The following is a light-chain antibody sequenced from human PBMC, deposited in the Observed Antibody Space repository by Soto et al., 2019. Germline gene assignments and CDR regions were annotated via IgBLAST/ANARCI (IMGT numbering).Light chain of an antibody. CDR3: AAWDDSVNGPI. CDR2: YDD. CDR1: SSNIGNNA. V-gene: IGLV1-36*01. Sequence: QSVLTQPPSVSEAPRQRVTISCSGSSSNIGNNAVNWYQQLPGKAPKLLIYYDDVLPSGVSARFCGSKSGTSASLAISVLQSEDEADYYCAAWDDSVNGPIFGGGTKLTVL. J-gene: IGLJ2*01.